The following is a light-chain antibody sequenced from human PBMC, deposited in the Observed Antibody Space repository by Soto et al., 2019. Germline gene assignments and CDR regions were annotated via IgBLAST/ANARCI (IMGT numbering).Light chain of an antibody. CDR3: QQYGSSPIH. CDR2: GAY. J-gene: IGKJ5*01. Sequence: EIVLTQSPCTLSLSRGKKATLSCRASQSVSSSYLPWYQQKPGQAPKLLIYGAYSKDNGLPERLSGSGSGKDFTFGMRSLEPEDFEVYYCQQYGSSPIHFGQGTRLE. CDR1: QSVSSSY. V-gene: IGKV3-20*01.